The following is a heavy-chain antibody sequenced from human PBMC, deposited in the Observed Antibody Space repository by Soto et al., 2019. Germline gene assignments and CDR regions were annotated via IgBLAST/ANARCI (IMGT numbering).Heavy chain of an antibody. Sequence: QVQLVESGGGVVQPGRSLRLSCAASGFTFSSYGMHWVRQAPGKGLEWVAVISYDGSNKYYADYVKGRFTISRDNSKNTPYLQMNSLRAEDTAVYYCARRPYSVSYLAGFDYWGQGTLVTVSS. CDR3: ARRPYSVSYLAGFDY. J-gene: IGHJ4*02. D-gene: IGHD1-26*01. CDR2: ISYDGSNK. CDR1: GFTFSSYG. V-gene: IGHV3-30*03.